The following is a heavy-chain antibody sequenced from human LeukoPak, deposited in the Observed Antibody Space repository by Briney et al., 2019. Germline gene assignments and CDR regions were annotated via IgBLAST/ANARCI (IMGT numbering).Heavy chain of an antibody. V-gene: IGHV3-23*01. CDR2: ISGSGDKT. CDR1: RFTFRTYA. CDR3: AKGRDSSDWFDAFDI. J-gene: IGHJ3*02. D-gene: IGHD3-22*01. Sequence: PGGSLRLSCAASRFTFRTYAMSWVRQAPGKGLVWVSGISGSGDKTDYADSVKGRFTISRDNSKNTLSLQMNTLRAEDTASYYCAKGRDSSDWFDAFDIWGQGTTVTVSS.